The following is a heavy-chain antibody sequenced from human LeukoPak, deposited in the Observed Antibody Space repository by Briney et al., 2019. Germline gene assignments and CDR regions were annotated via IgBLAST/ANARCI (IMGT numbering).Heavy chain of an antibody. D-gene: IGHD2-21*01. CDR1: GGSISSGGFY. CDR3: ARHGGHYQSDD. J-gene: IGHJ4*02. V-gene: IGHV4-31*03. Sequence: SETLSLTCTVSGGSISSGGFYWSWIRQHPGKGLEWIGYIYYSGGTSYNPSLRSRVTISIDKSENQFSLKLNSVTAADTAVYYCARHGGHYQSDDWGQGTLVTVSS. CDR2: IYYSGGT.